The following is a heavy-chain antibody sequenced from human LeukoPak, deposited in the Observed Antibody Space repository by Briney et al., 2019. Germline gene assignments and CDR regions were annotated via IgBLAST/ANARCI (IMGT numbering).Heavy chain of an antibody. J-gene: IGHJ4*02. CDR3: ARGSGYCSGGSCYFALRTRRFDY. CDR2: INHSGST. CDR1: GGSFSVYY. V-gene: IGHV4-34*01. D-gene: IGHD2-15*01. Sequence: SETLSLTCAVYGGSFSVYYWSWIRQPPGKGLEWIGEINHSGSTNYNPSLKSRVTISVDTSKNQFSLKLSSVTAADTAVYYCARGSGYCSGGSCYFALRTRRFDYWGQGTLVTVSS.